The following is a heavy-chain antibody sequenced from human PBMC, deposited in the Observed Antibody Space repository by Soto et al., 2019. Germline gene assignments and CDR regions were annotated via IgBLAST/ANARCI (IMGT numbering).Heavy chain of an antibody. Sequence: SETLSLTSPVSGGSISSYYWSWIRQPPGKGLEWIGYIYYSGSTNYNPSLKSRVTISVDTSKNQFSLKLSSVTAADTAVYYCARDTVTSGRYYYMDVWGKGTTVTVSS. CDR3: ARDTVTSGRYYYMDV. CDR2: IYYSGST. D-gene: IGHD4-4*01. J-gene: IGHJ6*03. V-gene: IGHV4-59*01. CDR1: GGSISSYY.